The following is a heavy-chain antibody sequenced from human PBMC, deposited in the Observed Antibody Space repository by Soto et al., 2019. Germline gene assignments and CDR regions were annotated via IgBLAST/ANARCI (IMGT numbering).Heavy chain of an antibody. CDR3: ARAREYSFCYNGFVP. J-gene: IGHJ5*02. CDR1: GYPFTSYH. CDR2: INPTEGRT. D-gene: IGHD5-12*01. V-gene: IGHV1-46*01. Sequence: QVQLVQSGAEVRKPGAALKLSCQTSGYPFTSYHMHWVRQAPGQGLEWMGLINPTEGRTRYSQRFHERVTMTRDTSTSTVYMELSSLRSEYTAKYFCARAREYSFCYNGFVPWGKVTLVTVSS.